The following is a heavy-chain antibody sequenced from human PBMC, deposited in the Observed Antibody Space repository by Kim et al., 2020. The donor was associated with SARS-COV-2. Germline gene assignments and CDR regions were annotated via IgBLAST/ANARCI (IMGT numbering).Heavy chain of an antibody. CDR1: GFTFSSYA. CDR2: NSGSGGST. J-gene: IGHJ2*01. Sequence: GGSLRLSCAASGFTFSSYAMSWVRQAPGKGLEWVSANSGSGGSTYYADSVKGRFTISRDNSKNTLYLQMNSLRAEDTAVYYCAKDSIPPIAVADSYWYFDLWGRGTLVTVSS. V-gene: IGHV3-23*01. CDR3: AKDSIPPIAVADSYWYFDL. D-gene: IGHD6-19*01.